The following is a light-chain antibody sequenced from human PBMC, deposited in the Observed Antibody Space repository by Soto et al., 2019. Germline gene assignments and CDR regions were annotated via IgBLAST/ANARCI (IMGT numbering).Light chain of an antibody. CDR1: QTIGNN. CDR2: AAS. V-gene: IGKV3-15*01. Sequence: EIVMTQSPGTLSVSPGERATLSCRASQTIGNNLAWYQQSPGQAPRLLIYAASTRATGIPPRFSGSGSGTEFTLTISSLQSEDFAFYYCQYYNNWPPSITFGQGTKVDIK. J-gene: IGKJ1*01. CDR3: QYYNNWPPSIT.